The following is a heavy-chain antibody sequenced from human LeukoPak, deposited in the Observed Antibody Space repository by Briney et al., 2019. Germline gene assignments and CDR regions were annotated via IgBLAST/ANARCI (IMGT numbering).Heavy chain of an antibody. D-gene: IGHD3-3*01. CDR3: AKDLSAGSRITIFGVVPNDDYFDY. CDR1: GFTVSSNY. CDR2: IYSGGST. Sequence: GGSLRLSCAASGFTVSSNYMSWVRQAPGKGLEWVSVIYSGGSTYYADSVRGRFTISRDNSKNTLYLQMNSLRAEDTAVYYCAKDLSAGSRITIFGVVPNDDYFDYWGQGTLVTVSS. V-gene: IGHV3-53*05. J-gene: IGHJ4*02.